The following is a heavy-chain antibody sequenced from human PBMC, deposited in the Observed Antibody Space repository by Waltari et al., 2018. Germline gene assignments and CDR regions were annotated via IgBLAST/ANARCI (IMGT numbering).Heavy chain of an antibody. V-gene: IGHV3-21*01. CDR3: APWKAVAGTSDY. D-gene: IGHD6-19*01. J-gene: IGHJ4*02. Sequence: EVQLVESGGGLVKPGGSLRLSCAASGFTFSSYSMNWVRQAPGKGLEWVSSISSSSSYSCYADSVKGRFTISRDNAKNSLYLQMNSLRAEDTAVYYCAPWKAVAGTSDYWGQGTLVTVSS. CDR1: GFTFSSYS. CDR2: ISSSSSYS.